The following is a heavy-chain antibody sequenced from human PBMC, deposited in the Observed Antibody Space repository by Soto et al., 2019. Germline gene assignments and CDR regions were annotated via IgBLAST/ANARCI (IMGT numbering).Heavy chain of an antibody. CDR1: GGTFSSYA. Sequence: QVQLVQSGAEVKKPGSSVKVSCKASGGTFSSYAISWVRQAAGQGLEWMGGIIPIFGTANYAQKFQGRVTITADESTSTAYMDLSSLRSEDTAVYYCPRDRNYYDILTGYYKTYYFDYWCHGTLVTVSS. V-gene: IGHV1-69*01. J-gene: IGHJ4*01. CDR2: IIPIFGTA. CDR3: PRDRNYYDILTGYYKTYYFDY. D-gene: IGHD3-9*01.